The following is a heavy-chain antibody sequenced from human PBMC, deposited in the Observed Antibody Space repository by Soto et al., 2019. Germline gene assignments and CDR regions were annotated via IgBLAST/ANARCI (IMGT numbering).Heavy chain of an antibody. V-gene: IGHV3-30-3*01. J-gene: IGHJ4*02. D-gene: IGHD5-18*01. CDR3: ARESKGWDTAMATGY. Sequence: WSLRLSCAASGFTFSSYAMHWVRQAPGKWRAGLAVISYDGSNKYDADSVKGRFTISRDNSKNTLNLQMNSLRAEDTAVYYCARESKGWDTAMATGYWGQGTLVTVSS. CDR1: GFTFSSYA. CDR2: ISYDGSNK.